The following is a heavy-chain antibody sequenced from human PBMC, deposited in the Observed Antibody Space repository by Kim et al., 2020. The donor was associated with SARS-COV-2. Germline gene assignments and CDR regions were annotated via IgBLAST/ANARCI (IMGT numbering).Heavy chain of an antibody. CDR2: KE. V-gene: IGHV3-33*01. J-gene: IGHJ4*02. D-gene: IGHD6-19*01. CDR3: ARDGGSGLDY. Sequence: KEFYADSVKDRFTISRDTSKSTLFLQMNSLRAEDSAVYYCARDGGSGLDYWGQGTLVTVFS.